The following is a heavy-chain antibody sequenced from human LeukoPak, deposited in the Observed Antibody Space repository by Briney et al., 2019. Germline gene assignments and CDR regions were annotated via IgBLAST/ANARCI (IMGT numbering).Heavy chain of an antibody. CDR1: GYTFTSYD. CDR3: ARAHIVAHYYYYMDV. D-gene: IGHD5-12*01. Sequence: ASVKVSCKASGYTFTSYDINWVRQATGQGLEWMGWMNPNSGNTGYAQKFQGRVTITRNTSISTAYMELRSLRSDDTAVYYCARAHIVAHYYYYMDVWGKGTTVTISS. CDR2: MNPNSGNT. J-gene: IGHJ6*03. V-gene: IGHV1-8*03.